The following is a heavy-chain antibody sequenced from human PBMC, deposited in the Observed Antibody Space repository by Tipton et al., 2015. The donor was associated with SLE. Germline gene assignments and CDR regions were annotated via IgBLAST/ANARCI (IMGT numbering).Heavy chain of an antibody. V-gene: IGHV4-39*02. Sequence: TLSLTCTVSGVSISGSSYYWDWIRQPPGKGPEWIGRITNSGNTYYTPSFQSRVTLSLDTSKNQFSLKLSSVTATDTAVYYCAREGVGSAFFDFWGQGTLVAVSS. CDR2: ITNSGNT. D-gene: IGHD1-26*01. J-gene: IGHJ4*02. CDR1: GVSISGSSYY. CDR3: AREGVGSAFFDF.